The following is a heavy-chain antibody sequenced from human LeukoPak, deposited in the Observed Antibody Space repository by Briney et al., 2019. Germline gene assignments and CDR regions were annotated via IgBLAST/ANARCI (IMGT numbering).Heavy chain of an antibody. J-gene: IGHJ5*02. V-gene: IGHV4-34*01. CDR2: INPSGNT. CDR1: GESLSDYY. CDR3: ARGRGT. D-gene: IGHD3-10*01. Sequence: SETLSLTCAVYGESLSDYYWNWFRQPPGKGLEWIAEINPSGNTRYNPSLKSRVTISVDTSKYHFSLRLTSVTAADTAMYYCARGRGTWGQGTLVTVSS.